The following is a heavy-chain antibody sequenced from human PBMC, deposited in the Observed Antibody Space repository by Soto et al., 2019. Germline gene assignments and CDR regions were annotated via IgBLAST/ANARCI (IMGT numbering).Heavy chain of an antibody. CDR1: GFTFSSYG. V-gene: IGHV3-30*18. CDR3: AKNPFVPIHIAAESHYYGMDV. Sequence: PGGSLRLSCAASGFTFSSYGMHWVRQAPGKGLEWVAVISYDGSNKYYADSVKGRFTISRDNSKNTLYLQMNSLRAEDTAVYYCAKNPFVPIHIAAESHYYGMDVWGQGTTVTV. CDR2: ISYDGSNK. J-gene: IGHJ6*02. D-gene: IGHD6-13*01.